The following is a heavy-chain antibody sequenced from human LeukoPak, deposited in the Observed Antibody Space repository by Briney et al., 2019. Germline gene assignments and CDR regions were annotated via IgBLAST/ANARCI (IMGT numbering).Heavy chain of an antibody. CDR2: INPNSGGT. V-gene: IGHV1-2*02. J-gene: IGHJ4*02. CDR1: GYTFTGYY. Sequence: ASVKVSCEASGYTFTGYYMHWVRQAPGQGLEWMGWINPNSGGTNYAQKFQGRVTMTRDTSISTAYMELSRLRSDDTAVYYCARVGATGTTSPFDYWGQGTLVTVSS. D-gene: IGHD1-1*01. CDR3: ARVGATGTTSPFDY.